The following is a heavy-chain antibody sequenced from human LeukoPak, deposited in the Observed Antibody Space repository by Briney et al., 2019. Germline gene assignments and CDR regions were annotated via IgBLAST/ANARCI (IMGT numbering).Heavy chain of an antibody. CDR1: GFTFSRYA. V-gene: IGHV3-30*04. J-gene: IGHJ6*02. Sequence: GGSLRLSCAASGFTFSRYAMHWVRQAPGKGLEWVAVISYDGSNKYYADYVKGRFTISRDNSKNTLYLQMNSLRAEDTAVYYCARDLMDVWGQGTTVTVSS. CDR2: ISYDGSNK. CDR3: ARDLMDV.